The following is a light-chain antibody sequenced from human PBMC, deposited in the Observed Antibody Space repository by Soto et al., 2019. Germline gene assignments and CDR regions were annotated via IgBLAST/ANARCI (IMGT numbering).Light chain of an antibody. CDR2: GAS. V-gene: IGKV3-15*01. CDR3: QQYNNWPWT. J-gene: IGKJ1*01. Sequence: EIVMTQSPVTLSVSPGERATLSCRASQSVSSNLAWYQQKPGQAPRLLIYGASPRATGIAVRFRGSGSATEFTLTISGRQSGDFALYYCQQYNNWPWTLGQGTKVEIK. CDR1: QSVSSN.